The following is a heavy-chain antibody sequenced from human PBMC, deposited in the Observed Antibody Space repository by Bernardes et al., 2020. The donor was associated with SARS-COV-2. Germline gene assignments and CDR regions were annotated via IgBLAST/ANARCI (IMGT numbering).Heavy chain of an antibody. J-gene: IGHJ4*02. CDR1: GFTVSNSY. V-gene: IGHV3-53*01. CDR2: VYAAGHK. D-gene: IGHD1-1*01. Sequence: GGSLRLSCAASGFTVSNSYMSWVRQAPGKGLEWVSVVYAAGHKYYADSVQGRFTISRDPSNVFLQMNNLRADDTAVYYCARVSAWDDEVKYYFDFWGQGTQVTVSS. CDR3: ARVSAWDDEVKYYFDF.